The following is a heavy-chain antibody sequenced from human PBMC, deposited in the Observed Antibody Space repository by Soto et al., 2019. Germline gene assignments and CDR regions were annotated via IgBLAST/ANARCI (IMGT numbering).Heavy chain of an antibody. D-gene: IGHD3-9*01. CDR1: GGSFSGYY. CDR2: INHSGST. Sequence: ASETLSLTCAVYGGSFSGYYWIWIRQPPGKGLEWIGEINHSGSTNYNPSLKSRVTISVDTSKNQFSLKLSSVTAADTAVYYCARGTWYYDILTGYRTGNWFEPWGQGTLVTVSS. CDR3: ARGTWYYDILTGYRTGNWFEP. V-gene: IGHV4-34*01. J-gene: IGHJ5*02.